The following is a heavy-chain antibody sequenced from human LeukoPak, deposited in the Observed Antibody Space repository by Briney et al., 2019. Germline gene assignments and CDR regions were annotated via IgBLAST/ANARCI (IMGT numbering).Heavy chain of an antibody. Sequence: ASVKVSRKASGYTFTTYYLHWVRQAPGQGLDWMGIINPSGGATSYAQKFQGRVTSTRDTSTSTVYMELSGLKSEDTGVYYCARVRGGVRGVVWDLWGQGTLVTVSS. J-gene: IGHJ4*02. CDR2: INPSGGAT. CDR1: GYTFTTYY. D-gene: IGHD3-10*01. CDR3: ARVRGGVRGVVWDL. V-gene: IGHV1-46*01.